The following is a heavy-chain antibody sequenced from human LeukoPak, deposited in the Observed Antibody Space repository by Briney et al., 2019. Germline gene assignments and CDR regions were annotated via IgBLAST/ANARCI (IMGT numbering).Heavy chain of an antibody. CDR2: IYYSGST. CDR3: ARLRKNVLRFLEWLNY. D-gene: IGHD3-3*01. J-gene: IGHJ4*02. V-gene: IGHV4-39*01. Sequence: PSETLSLTYTVSGGSISSSSYYWGWIRQPPGKGLEWIGSIYYSGSTYYNPSLKSRVTISVDTSKNQFSLKLSSVTAADTAVYYCARLRKNVLRFLEWLNYWGQGTLVTVSS. CDR1: GGSISSSSYY.